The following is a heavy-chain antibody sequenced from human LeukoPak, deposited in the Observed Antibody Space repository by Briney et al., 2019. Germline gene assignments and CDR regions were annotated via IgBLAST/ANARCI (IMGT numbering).Heavy chain of an antibody. Sequence: GASVKVSCKASGGTFSSYAISWVRQAPGQGLEWMGGIIPIFGTANYAQKFQGRVTITADESTSTAYMELSSLRSEDTAVYYCARAYCTNGVCGVAFDPWGQGTLVTVSS. CDR1: GGTFSSYA. J-gene: IGHJ5*02. CDR3: ARAYCTNGVCGVAFDP. D-gene: IGHD2-8*01. CDR2: IIPIFGTA. V-gene: IGHV1-69*01.